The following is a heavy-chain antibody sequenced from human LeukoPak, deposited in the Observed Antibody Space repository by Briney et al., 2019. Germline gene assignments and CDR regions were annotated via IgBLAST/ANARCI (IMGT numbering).Heavy chain of an antibody. D-gene: IGHD6-6*01. CDR1: GGSISSGSYY. CDR3: ARTSIAARSNWFDP. V-gene: IGHV4-61*02. Sequence: SQTLSLTCTVSGGSISSGSYYWSWIRQPAGKGLEWIGRIYTSGSTNYNPSLKSRVTISVDTSKNQFSLKLSSVTAADTAVYYCARTSIAARSNWFDPWGQGTLVTVSS. CDR2: IYTSGST. J-gene: IGHJ5*02.